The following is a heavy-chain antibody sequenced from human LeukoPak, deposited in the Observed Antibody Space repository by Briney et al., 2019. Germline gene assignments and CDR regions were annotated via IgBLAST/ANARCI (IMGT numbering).Heavy chain of an antibody. Sequence: PGGSLRLSCAASGFTFSSNYMSWVRQAPGKGLEWVSVIYSGGSTYYADSVKGRFTISRDNSKNTLYLQMNSLRAEDTAVYYCASESLYYYDSSGYYVLGDDYGGQGTLVTVSS. CDR1: GFTFSSNY. CDR2: IYSGGST. V-gene: IGHV3-53*01. CDR3: ASESLYYYDSSGYYVLGDDY. D-gene: IGHD3-22*01. J-gene: IGHJ4*02.